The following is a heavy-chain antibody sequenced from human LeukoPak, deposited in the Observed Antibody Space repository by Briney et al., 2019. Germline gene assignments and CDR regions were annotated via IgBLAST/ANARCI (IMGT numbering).Heavy chain of an antibody. CDR3: AKGAYDSSGNDAFDI. V-gene: IGHV4-61*02. CDR2: IYTSGST. J-gene: IGHJ3*02. Sequence: SQTLSLTCTVSGGSISSGGYYWSWIRQPAGKGLEWIGRIYTSGSTNYNPSLKSRVTISVDTSKNQFSLKLSSVTAADTAVYYCAKGAYDSSGNDAFDIWGQGTMVTVSS. D-gene: IGHD3-22*01. CDR1: GGSISSGGYY.